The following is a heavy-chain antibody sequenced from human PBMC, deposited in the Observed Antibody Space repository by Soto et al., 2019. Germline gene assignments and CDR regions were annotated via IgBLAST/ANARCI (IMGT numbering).Heavy chain of an antibody. CDR3: ARGNRNWRGLRCYYGEDV. J-gene: IGHJ6*04. D-gene: IGHD1-1*01. CDR1: GYSLTTYW. V-gene: IGHV5-51*01. CDR2: SYPGDSET. Sequence: GESLKISCQGSGYSLTTYWIGWVRQMPGKVLDLIVLSYPGDSETRYSPSFQGQVTISADKSISTAYMQWSSLKASDTAMYYCARGNRNWRGLRCYYGEDVGGEGTTVTVSS.